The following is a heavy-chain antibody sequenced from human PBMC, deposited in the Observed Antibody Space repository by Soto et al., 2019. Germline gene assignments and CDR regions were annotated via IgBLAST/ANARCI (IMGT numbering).Heavy chain of an antibody. CDR2: IREDGGDK. CDR3: ARDAVEGPLDY. V-gene: IGHV3-7*05. J-gene: IGHJ4*02. CDR1: GFTLRSNW. D-gene: IGHD3-16*02. Sequence: GGSLRLSCVASGFTLRSNWMSWVRQAPGKGLECVAKIREDGGDKHYVDSVKGRFTISRDNAKNSLYLQMNSLRAEDTAVYYCARDAVEGPLDYWGQGTLVTVSS.